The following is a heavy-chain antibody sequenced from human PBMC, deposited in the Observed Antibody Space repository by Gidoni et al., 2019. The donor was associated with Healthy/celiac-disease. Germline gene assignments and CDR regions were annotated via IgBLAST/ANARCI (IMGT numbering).Heavy chain of an antibody. J-gene: IGHJ4*02. CDR1: GFTFDDYA. V-gene: IGHV3-43*02. CDR2: ISGDGGST. D-gene: IGHD3-10*01. Sequence: EVQLVESGGGVVQPGGSLRLSCAASGFTFDDYAMHWVRQAPGKGLEWVALISGDGGSTYYADSVKGRFTISRDNSKNSLYLQMNSLRTEDTALYYCARGMVRGVIITSCDYWGQGTLVTVSS. CDR3: ARGMVRGVIITSCDY.